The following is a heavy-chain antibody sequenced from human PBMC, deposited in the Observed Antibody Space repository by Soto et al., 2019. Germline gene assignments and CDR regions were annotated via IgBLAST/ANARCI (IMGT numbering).Heavy chain of an antibody. D-gene: IGHD5-12*01. CDR3: ARDSPIGSTYSGYDAIDS. CDR1: GGTFSTST. CDR2: TIPLLNVA. Sequence: QVQLVQSGAEVKKPGSSVKVSCKASGGTFSTSTFTWVRQAPGQGLEWMGRTIPLLNVADYAQDFQGRVTINADKTTSTAYMVLTSLTSKDTAVYYCARDSPIGSTYSGYDAIDSWGQGTLVTVSS. V-gene: IGHV1-69*08. J-gene: IGHJ4*02.